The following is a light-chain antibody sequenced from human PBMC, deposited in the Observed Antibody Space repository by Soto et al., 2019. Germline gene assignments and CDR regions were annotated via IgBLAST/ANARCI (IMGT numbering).Light chain of an antibody. CDR1: QRISTN. Sequence: EIVLTQPPRSLSXXPXXXXXPXXRASQRISTNLAWYQRKPGQTPRLLIYGASNRATDIPARFSGSGSGTEFTLTISSLQSEDFAVFFCQQYHDWPLTFGGGTKVDI. V-gene: IGKV3-15*01. CDR2: GAS. CDR3: QQYHDWPLT. J-gene: IGKJ4*01.